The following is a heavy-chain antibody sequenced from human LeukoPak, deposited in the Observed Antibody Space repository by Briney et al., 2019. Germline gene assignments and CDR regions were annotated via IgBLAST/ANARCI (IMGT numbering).Heavy chain of an antibody. CDR2: IIPIFGTA. D-gene: IGHD2-2*01. CDR3: ASRLYCSNTRCRNFPFAY. Sequence: SVKVSCKASRGTFSSYAINWVRQAPGQGLEWMGGIIPIFGTANYAPKFQDRVTITADESTSTAYMELSSLRSEDTAIYYCASRLYCSNTRCRNFPFAYWGQGTLVTVSS. J-gene: IGHJ4*02. V-gene: IGHV1-69*01. CDR1: RGTFSSYA.